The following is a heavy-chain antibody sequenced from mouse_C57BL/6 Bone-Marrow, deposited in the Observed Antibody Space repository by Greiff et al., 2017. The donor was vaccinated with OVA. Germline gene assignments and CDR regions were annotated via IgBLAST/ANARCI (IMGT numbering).Heavy chain of an antibody. V-gene: IGHV5-4*03. Sequence: EVMLVESGGGLVKPGGSLKLSCAASGFTFSSYALSWVRQTPEKRLAWVATISDGGSYTYYPDNVKGRFTISRDNAKNNLYLQMSHLKSEDTAMYYCARAGYYGSSPDYWGQGTTLTVSS. D-gene: IGHD1-1*01. J-gene: IGHJ2*01. CDR3: ARAGYYGSSPDY. CDR2: ISDGGSYT. CDR1: GFTFSSYA.